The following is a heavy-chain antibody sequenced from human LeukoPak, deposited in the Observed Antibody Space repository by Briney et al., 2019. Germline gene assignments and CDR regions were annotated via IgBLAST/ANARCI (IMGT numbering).Heavy chain of an antibody. CDR1: GYTFTGYY. D-gene: IGHD4-17*01. V-gene: IGHV1-2*02. Sequence: ASVKVSCKASGYTFTGYYINWVRQAPGQGLEWMGWINPNSGGTNYAQKFQGRVTMTRDTSISTAYMELSRLRCDDTAVYYCARGDLRLRQSDKKYYFDYWGQGTLVTVSS. J-gene: IGHJ4*02. CDR3: ARGDLRLRQSDKKYYFDY. CDR2: INPNSGGT.